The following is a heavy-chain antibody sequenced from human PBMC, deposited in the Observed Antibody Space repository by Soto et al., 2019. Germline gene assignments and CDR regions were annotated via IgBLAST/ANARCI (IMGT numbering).Heavy chain of an antibody. V-gene: IGHV4-34*01. CDR3: ARGGGMVPAAMATNWFDP. Sequence: QVQLQQWGAGLLKPSETLSLTCAVYGGSFSGYYWSWIRQPPGKGLEWIGEINHSGSTNYNPSLKSRVTISVDTSKNQFSLKLSSVTAADTAVYYCARGGGMVPAAMATNWFDPWGQGTLVTVSS. J-gene: IGHJ5*02. CDR1: GGSFSGYY. CDR2: INHSGST. D-gene: IGHD2-2*01.